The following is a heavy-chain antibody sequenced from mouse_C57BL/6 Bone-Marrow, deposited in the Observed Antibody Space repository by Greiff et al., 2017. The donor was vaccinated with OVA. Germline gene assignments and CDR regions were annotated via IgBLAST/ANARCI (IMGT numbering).Heavy chain of an antibody. CDR1: GYSFTGYF. V-gene: IGHV1-20*01. CDR3: ASNDGYPCDDYAMDD. CDR2: INPYNGDT. D-gene: IGHD2-3*01. Sequence: EVQLQESGPELVKPGDSVKISCKASGYSFTGYFMNWVMQSHGKSLEWIGRINPYNGDTFYNQKFKGKATLTVDKSSSTAHMELRSLTSEDSAVYYCASNDGYPCDDYAMDDWGKGTSVTVSS. J-gene: IGHJ4*01.